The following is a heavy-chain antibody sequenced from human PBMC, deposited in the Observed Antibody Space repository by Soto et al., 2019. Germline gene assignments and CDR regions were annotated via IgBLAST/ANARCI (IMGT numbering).Heavy chain of an antibody. D-gene: IGHD6-25*01. J-gene: IGHJ4*02. CDR2: IKNKANSYTT. Sequence: EVQLVESGGGLVQPGGSLRLSCADSGFTFSDHYMDWVRQAPGKGLEWVGRIKNKANSYTTEYAGSGKGRFTISRDDSTNSLDLQMNSLKTEDTAVYYCARVRLGVTTRLFDYWGQGTLVTVSS. V-gene: IGHV3-72*01. CDR3: ARVRLGVTTRLFDY. CDR1: GFTFSDHY.